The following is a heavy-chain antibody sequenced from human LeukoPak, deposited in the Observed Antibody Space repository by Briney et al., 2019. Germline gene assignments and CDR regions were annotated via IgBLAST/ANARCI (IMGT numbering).Heavy chain of an antibody. Sequence: SETLSLTCTVSGGSISGSSYYWAWIRQPPGKGLEWIGSGFYSGSAYYNPSLKSRLTISVDTSKNQFSLDLSSVTAADTAVYYCARLRGAMTPVTSDFDYWGQGTLVTVSS. CDR1: GGSISGSSYY. D-gene: IGHD4-17*01. V-gene: IGHV4-39*01. CDR3: ARLRGAMTPVTSDFDY. CDR2: GFYSGSA. J-gene: IGHJ4*02.